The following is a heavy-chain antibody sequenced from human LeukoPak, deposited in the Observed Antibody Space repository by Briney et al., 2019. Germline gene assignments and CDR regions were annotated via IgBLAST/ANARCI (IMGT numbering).Heavy chain of an antibody. J-gene: IGHJ4*02. D-gene: IGHD3-22*01. CDR1: GYTFASYG. V-gene: IGHV1-18*01. CDR2: ISAYNGNT. CDR3: ARVHHSSGYIPYDY. Sequence: ASVKVSCKASGYTFASYGISWVRQAPGQELEWMGWISAYNGNTNYAQKLQGRVTMTTDTSTSTAYMELRSLRSDDTAVSYCARVHHSSGYIPYDYWGQGTLVTVSS.